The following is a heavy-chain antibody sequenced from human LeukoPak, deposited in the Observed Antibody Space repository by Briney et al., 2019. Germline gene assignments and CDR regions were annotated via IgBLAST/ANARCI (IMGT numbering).Heavy chain of an antibody. J-gene: IGHJ4*02. V-gene: IGHV3-74*01. CDR3: TSGRPSYSSFDS. D-gene: IGHD6-19*01. Sequence: GVSLRLTREACVFIHHSYWMHWVSQAQGKELEWVSRIYSDGSNPIFADSVKGRFTVSRDNAKDTLYLQMTSLRAEDTAVYYCTSGRPSYSSFDSWGRGTLVTVSS. CDR2: IYSDGSNP. CDR1: VFIHHSYW.